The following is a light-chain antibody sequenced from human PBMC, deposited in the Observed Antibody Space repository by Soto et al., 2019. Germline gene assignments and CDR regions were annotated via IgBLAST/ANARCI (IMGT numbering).Light chain of an antibody. Sequence: LVMTQSPATLSVSPGERATLSCRASQSVYSNLAWYQQKPGQAPRLLIYGASTRATGIPARFSGSGSGAEFTLTISSLQSEDFAVYYCQQYNSWPRTFGQGTKVEIK. V-gene: IGKV3-15*01. CDR2: GAS. CDR3: QQYNSWPRT. J-gene: IGKJ1*01. CDR1: QSVYSN.